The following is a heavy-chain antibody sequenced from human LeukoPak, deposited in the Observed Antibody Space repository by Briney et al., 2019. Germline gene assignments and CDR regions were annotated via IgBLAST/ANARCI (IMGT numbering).Heavy chain of an antibody. V-gene: IGHV4-34*01. J-gene: IGHJ5*02. CDR1: GGSFSGYY. D-gene: IGHD3-3*01. Sequence: SETLSLTCAVYGGSFSGYYWSWIRQPPGKGLEWIGEINHSGSTNYNPSLKSRVTISVDTSKNQFSLKLSSVTAADTAVYYCARDAYYDFWSGPQRPNWFDPWGQGTLVTVSS. CDR2: INHSGST. CDR3: ARDAYYDFWSGPQRPNWFDP.